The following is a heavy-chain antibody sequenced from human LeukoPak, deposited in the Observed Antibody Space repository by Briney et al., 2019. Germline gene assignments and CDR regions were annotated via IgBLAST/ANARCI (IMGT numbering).Heavy chain of an antibody. J-gene: IGHJ3*02. CDR1: GGTXSSXA. V-gene: IGHV1-69*04. Sequence: ASVKVSCKASGGTXSSXAIXXXRXXXXXXLEXMGRIIPILGIANYAQKXQGRVTITADKSTSTAYMELSSLRSEDTAVYYCARDGAWRELRRKDAFDIWGQGTMVTVSS. CDR3: ARDGAWRELRRKDAFDI. D-gene: IGHD1-26*01. CDR2: IIPILGIA.